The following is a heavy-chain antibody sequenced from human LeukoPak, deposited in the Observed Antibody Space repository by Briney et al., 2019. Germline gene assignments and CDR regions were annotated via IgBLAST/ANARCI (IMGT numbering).Heavy chain of an antibody. CDR2: IIPIFGTA. J-gene: IGHJ4*02. CDR1: GGTFSSYA. V-gene: IGHV1-69*05. D-gene: IGHD6-6*01. CDR3: ASLHSSSSHSFDY. Sequence: SVRVSCKASGGTFSSYAISWVRQAPGQGLEWMGGIIPIFGTANYAQKLQGRGTITTDESTSTGYMGLSSVRSQGTAGYYCASLHSSSSHSFDYWGQGTLVTVSS.